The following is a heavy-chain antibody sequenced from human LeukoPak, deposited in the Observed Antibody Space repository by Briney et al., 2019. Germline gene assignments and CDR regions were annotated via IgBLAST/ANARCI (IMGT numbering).Heavy chain of an antibody. CDR3: LEAAGTGVQDY. D-gene: IGHD6-13*01. J-gene: IGHJ4*02. Sequence: PSETLSLTCAVYGGSFSGYYWSWIRQPPGKGLKWMGEINHSGSTNYNPSPKSRVTISVDTSKNQFSLKLSSVTAADTAVYYCLEAAGTGVQDYWGQGTLVTVSS. CDR1: GGSFSGYY. V-gene: IGHV4-34*01. CDR2: INHSGST.